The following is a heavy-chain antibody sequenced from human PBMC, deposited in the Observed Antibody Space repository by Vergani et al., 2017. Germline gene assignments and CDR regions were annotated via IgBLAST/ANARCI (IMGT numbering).Heavy chain of an antibody. CDR3: ARGGIAARLLKHGYYYYMDV. CDR2: INHSGST. Sequence: QVQLQQWGAGLLKPSETLSLTCAVYGGSFSGYYWSWIRQPPGKGLEWIGEINHSGSTNYNPPLKSRVTISVDTSKNQFSLKLSSETAADTAVYYCARGGIAARLLKHGYYYYMDVWGKGTTVTVSS. V-gene: IGHV4-34*01. J-gene: IGHJ6*03. CDR1: GGSFSGYY. D-gene: IGHD6-6*01.